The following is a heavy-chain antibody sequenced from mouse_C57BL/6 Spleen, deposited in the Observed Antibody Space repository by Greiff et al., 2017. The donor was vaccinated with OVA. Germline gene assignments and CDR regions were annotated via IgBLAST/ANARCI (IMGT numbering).Heavy chain of an antibody. CDR2: IDPSDSYT. CDR3: ARGGYSNYVAWFAY. V-gene: IGHV1-50*01. CDR1: GYTFTSYW. D-gene: IGHD2-5*01. J-gene: IGHJ3*01. Sequence: QVHVKQPGAELVKPGASVKLSCKASGYTFTSYWMQWVKQRPGQGLEWIGEIDPSDSYTNYNQKFKGKATLTVDTSSSTAYMQLSSLTSEDSAVYYCARGGYSNYVAWFAYWGQGTLVTVSA.